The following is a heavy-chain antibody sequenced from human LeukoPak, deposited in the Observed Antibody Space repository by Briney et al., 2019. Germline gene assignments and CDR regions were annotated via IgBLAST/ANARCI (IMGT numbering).Heavy chain of an antibody. CDR2: ISYDGSDK. CDR3: AREVVAVLPDASTNDY. J-gene: IGHJ4*02. CDR1: GFTFSSYA. V-gene: IGHV3-30*04. D-gene: IGHD2-8*01. Sequence: HPGKSLRLSCAASGFTFSSYAMHWVRQAPGKGLEWVALISYDGSDKYYADTVEGRFTISRDNSKSTVHLQMNSLRTEDTAVYFCAREVVAVLPDASTNDYWGQGALVFVSS.